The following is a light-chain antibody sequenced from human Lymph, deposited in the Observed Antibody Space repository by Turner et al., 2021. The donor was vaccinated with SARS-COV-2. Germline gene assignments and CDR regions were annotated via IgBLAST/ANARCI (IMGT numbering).Light chain of an antibody. J-gene: IGKJ2*02. CDR3: RQFNSYPCN. CDR1: QGISSA. V-gene: IGKV1-13*02. Sequence: ALQLTQSPSSLSASVGDRVTITCRASQGISSALAWYQQKPGKAPKLLIYDASSLESGVPSRYSGSGSGTDFTLTISSLQPEDFATYYCRQFNSYPCNFGQGTKREIK. CDR2: DAS.